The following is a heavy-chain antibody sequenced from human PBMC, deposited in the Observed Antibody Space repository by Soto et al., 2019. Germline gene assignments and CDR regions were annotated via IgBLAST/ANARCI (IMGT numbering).Heavy chain of an antibody. CDR3: ARSSGEYQLLNFLTVGDY. Sequence: QVQLQESGPGLVKPSETLSLTCTVSGGSVSSGSYYWSWIRQPPGKGLEWIGYIYYSGSTNYNPSLKSRVTISVDTSKNQFSLKLSSVTAADTAVYYCARSSGEYQLLNFLTVGDYWGQGTLVTVSS. J-gene: IGHJ4*02. V-gene: IGHV4-61*01. D-gene: IGHD2-2*01. CDR2: IYYSGST. CDR1: GGSVSSGSYY.